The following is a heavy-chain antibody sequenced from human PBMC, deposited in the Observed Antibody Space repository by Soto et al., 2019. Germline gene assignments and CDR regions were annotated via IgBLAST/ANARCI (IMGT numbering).Heavy chain of an antibody. V-gene: IGHV3-9*01. CDR2: ISWDSVDI. J-gene: IGHJ4*02. D-gene: IGHD5-18*01. Sequence: GGSLRLSCVVSGFAFEDYAMHWVRQAPGKGLEWVSRISWDSVDIGYADSVKGRFILSRDNARNSLFLQMDSLRAEDTALYYCVRVGYNIATGFDYWGQGTLVTVSS. CDR1: GFAFEDYA. CDR3: VRVGYNIATGFDY.